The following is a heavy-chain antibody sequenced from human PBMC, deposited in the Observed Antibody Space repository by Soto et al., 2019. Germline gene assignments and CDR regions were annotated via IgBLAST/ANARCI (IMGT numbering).Heavy chain of an antibody. D-gene: IGHD3-10*01. J-gene: IGHJ5*02. CDR2: IKQGGSS. CDR3: ALWFGDSYNWFDP. V-gene: IGHV4-34*01. Sequence: LSETLSLTCAVYGGSFNGYWNWIRQPPGKGLEWIGEIKQGGSSKYNPSLMSRATVSLDTSKNQFSLKLTSVTAADTAVYYCALWFGDSYNWFDPWGQGTLVTVSS. CDR1: GGSFNGY.